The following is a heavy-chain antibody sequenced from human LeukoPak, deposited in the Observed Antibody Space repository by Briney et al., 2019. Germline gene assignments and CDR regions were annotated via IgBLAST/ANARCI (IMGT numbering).Heavy chain of an antibody. CDR2: IIPIFGTA. D-gene: IGHD2-15*01. J-gene: IGHJ4*02. Sequence: EASVKVSCKASGGTFSSYAISWVRQAPGQGLEWMGGIIPIFGTANYAQKFQGRVTITADESTSTAYMELSSLRSEDTAVYYCARGRRPCSGGSCYGCGEVDYWGQGTLVTVSS. V-gene: IGHV1-69*13. CDR3: ARGRRPCSGGSCYGCGEVDY. CDR1: GGTFSSYA.